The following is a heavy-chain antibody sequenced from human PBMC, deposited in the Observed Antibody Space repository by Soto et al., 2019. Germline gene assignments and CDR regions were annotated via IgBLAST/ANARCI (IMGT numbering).Heavy chain of an antibody. CDR2: VNPIVSMS. Sequence: QVQLVQSGAEVKRPGSSVKVSCKASGDTFNFYSINWVRQAPGLGLEWMGRVNPIVSMSNYAQKFQGRVTMTADKSTRTAYMSSLRSEDTAIYYCASSYGSGYRDFDYWGQGALVTVSS. J-gene: IGHJ4*02. V-gene: IGHV1-69*02. D-gene: IGHD3-10*01. CDR1: GDTFNFYS. CDR3: ASSYGSGYRDFDY.